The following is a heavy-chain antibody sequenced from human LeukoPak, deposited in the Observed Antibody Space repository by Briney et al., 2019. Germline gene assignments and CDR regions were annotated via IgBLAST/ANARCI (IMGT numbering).Heavy chain of an antibody. CDR1: GFTFSNYA. V-gene: IGHV3-23*01. D-gene: IGHD1-1*01. J-gene: IGHJ6*02. CDR3: AKNEEGYYYYGMDV. Sequence: GGSLRLSCAASGFTFSNYAMSWVRQAPGKGLEWVSAISGSGVSTYYAHSVKGRFTISRDNSKNTLYLQMNSLRAEDTAVYYCAKNEEGYYYYGMDVWGQGTTVTVSS. CDR2: ISGSGVST.